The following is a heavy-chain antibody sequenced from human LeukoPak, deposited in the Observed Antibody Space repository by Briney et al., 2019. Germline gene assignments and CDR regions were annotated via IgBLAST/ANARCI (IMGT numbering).Heavy chain of an antibody. CDR2: IKDDGSQK. CDR3: ARRNAGTGWSFDL. J-gene: IGHJ4*02. D-gene: IGHD1-1*01. V-gene: IGHV3-7*01. Sequence: GGSLRLSCEGSRFTFSNYWVGWVRQAPGKGLEWVANIKDDGSQKSYIDSVKGRFTISRDNAKASVFLQMNSLNFEDSGVYFCARRNAGTGWSFDLWGQGTLVTVSS. CDR1: RFTFSNYW.